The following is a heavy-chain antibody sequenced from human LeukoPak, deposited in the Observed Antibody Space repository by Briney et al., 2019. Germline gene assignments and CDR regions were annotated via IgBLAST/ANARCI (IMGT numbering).Heavy chain of an antibody. CDR1: GFTFSSYE. CDR3: AKDAPSSPGEY. D-gene: IGHD3-10*01. CDR2: ISSSGSTI. J-gene: IGHJ4*02. Sequence: PGGSLRLSCAASGFTFSSYEMNWVRQAPGKGLEWVSYISSSGSTIYYADSVKGRFTISRDNAKNSLYLQMNSLRAEDTAVYYCAKDAPSSPGEYWGQGTLVTVSS. V-gene: IGHV3-48*03.